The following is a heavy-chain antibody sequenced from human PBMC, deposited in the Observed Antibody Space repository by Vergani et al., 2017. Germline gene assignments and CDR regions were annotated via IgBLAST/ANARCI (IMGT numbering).Heavy chain of an antibody. D-gene: IGHD6-13*01. CDR3: ARGKAAAGRSYNWFDP. CDR1: GGSFSGYY. J-gene: IGHJ5*02. V-gene: IGHV4-34*01. Sequence: QVQLQQWGAGLLKPSETLSLTCAVYGGSFSGYYWSWIRQPPGKGLEWSGEINHSGSTNYNPSLKSRVTISVDTSKNQFSLKLSSVTAADTAVYYCARGKAAAGRSYNWFDPWGQGTLVTVSS. CDR2: INHSGST.